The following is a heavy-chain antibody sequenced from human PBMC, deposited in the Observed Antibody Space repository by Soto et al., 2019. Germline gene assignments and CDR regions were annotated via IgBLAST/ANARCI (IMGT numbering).Heavy chain of an antibody. CDR2: INHSGST. D-gene: IGHD6-6*01. V-gene: IGHV4-34*01. J-gene: IGHJ5*02. Sequence: SETLSLTCAVYGGSFSGYYWSWIRQPPGKGLEWIGEINHSGSTSYNPSLKSRVTISVDTSKNQFSLKLSSVTAADTAVYYCARGRGVAARPRWFDPWAREPWSPLL. CDR3: ARGRGVAARPRWFDP. CDR1: GGSFSGYY.